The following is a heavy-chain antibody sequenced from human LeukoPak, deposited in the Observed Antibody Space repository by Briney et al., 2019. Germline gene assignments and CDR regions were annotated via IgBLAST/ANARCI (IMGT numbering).Heavy chain of an antibody. D-gene: IGHD3/OR15-3a*01. CDR3: ARGEDSYYYYGMDV. J-gene: IGHJ6*02. Sequence: ASVKVSCKASGCTFTGYYMHWVRQAPGQGLEWMGWINPNSGGTNYAQKFQGRVTMTRDTSISTAYMELSRLRSDDTAVYYCARGEDSYYYYGMDVWGQGTTVTVSS. V-gene: IGHV1-2*02. CDR2: INPNSGGT. CDR1: GCTFTGYY.